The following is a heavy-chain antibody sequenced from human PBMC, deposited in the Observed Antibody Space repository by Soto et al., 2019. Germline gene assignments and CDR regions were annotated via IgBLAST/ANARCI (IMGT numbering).Heavy chain of an antibody. CDR1: GYTFTSYD. Sequence: QVQLVQSGAEVKKPGASVKVSCKASGYTFTSYDINWVRQATGQGLEWMGWMNPNSGNTGYAQKFQGRVTMTRNTSINTAYMALSSLRSEDTAVYYCARATAGTTFYYYYLDVWGKGTTVTVSS. J-gene: IGHJ6*03. D-gene: IGHD1-7*01. V-gene: IGHV1-8*01. CDR3: ARATAGTTFYYYYLDV. CDR2: MNPNSGNT.